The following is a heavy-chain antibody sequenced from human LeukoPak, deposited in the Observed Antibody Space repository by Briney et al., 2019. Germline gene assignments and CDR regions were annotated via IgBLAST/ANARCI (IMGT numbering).Heavy chain of an antibody. CDR2: ISGDGGST. CDR3: AKARYCSGGSCDTIDY. CDR1: GFTFDDYA. V-gene: IGHV3-43*02. D-gene: IGHD2-15*01. Sequence: PGGSLRLSCAASGFTFDDYATHWVRQAPGKGLEWVSLISGDGGSTYYADSVKGRFTISRDNSKNSLYLQMNSLRTEDTALYYCAKARYCSGGSCDTIDYWGQGTLVTVSS. J-gene: IGHJ4*02.